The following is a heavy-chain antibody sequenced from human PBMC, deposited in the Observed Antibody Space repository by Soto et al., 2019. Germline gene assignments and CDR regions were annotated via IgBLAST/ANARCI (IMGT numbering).Heavy chain of an antibody. CDR2: IYNGATS. CDR3: ARVPSGDKVDS. D-gene: IGHD7-27*01. CDR1: GGCINTVNYY. Sequence: QVQLQESGPGLVKPSQTLSLTCTVSGGCINTVNYYWSWIRQCLDKFLEWIGHIYNGATSYNNPSLTSRVTISVDTSNNQFSLKLSSVSAADTAVYYCARVPSGDKVDSWGQGTLVTVSS. V-gene: IGHV4-30-4*01. J-gene: IGHJ4*02.